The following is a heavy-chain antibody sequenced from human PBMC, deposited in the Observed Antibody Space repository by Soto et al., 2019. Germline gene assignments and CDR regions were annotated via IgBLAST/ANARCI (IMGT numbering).Heavy chain of an antibody. J-gene: IGHJ5*02. CDR2: IYYSGST. CDR1: GGSISSGGYY. V-gene: IGHV4-31*03. D-gene: IGHD2-15*01. CDR3: ARDVVVVAANNWFDP. Sequence: QVQLQESGPGLVKPSQTLSLTCTVSGGSISSGGYYWSWIRQHPGKGLEWIGYIYYSGSTYYNPSLKSRVTISVDTSKNQFSLKLSSVTAADTAVYYCARDVVVVAANNWFDPWGQGTLVTVSS.